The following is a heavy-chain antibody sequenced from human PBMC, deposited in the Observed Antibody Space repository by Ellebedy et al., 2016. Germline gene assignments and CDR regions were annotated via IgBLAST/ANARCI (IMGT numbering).Heavy chain of an antibody. CDR2: IIPIFGTA. D-gene: IGHD1-26*01. CDR3: ARGLGSGNYYAY. Sequence: ASVKVSCKVSGYTLTELSMHWVRQAPGQGLEWMGGIIPIFGTAHYAQKFQGRVTITAGESTSTAYMELSSLRSEDTAVYYCARGLGSGNYYAYWGQGTLVTVSS. J-gene: IGHJ4*02. CDR1: GYTLTELS. V-gene: IGHV1-69*13.